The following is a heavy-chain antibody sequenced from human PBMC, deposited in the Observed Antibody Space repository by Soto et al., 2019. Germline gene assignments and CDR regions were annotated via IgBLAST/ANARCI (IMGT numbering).Heavy chain of an antibody. Sequence: GESLRISCKGSGYSFAGYWITWVRQKPGKGLEWMGRIDPSDSQTYYSPSFRGHVTISATKSITTVFLQWSSLRASDTAMYYCARQIYDSDTGPNFQYYFDSWGQGTPVTVSS. CDR3: ARQIYDSDTGPNFQYYFDS. CDR1: GYSFAGYW. J-gene: IGHJ4*02. D-gene: IGHD3-22*01. V-gene: IGHV5-10-1*01. CDR2: IDPSDSQT.